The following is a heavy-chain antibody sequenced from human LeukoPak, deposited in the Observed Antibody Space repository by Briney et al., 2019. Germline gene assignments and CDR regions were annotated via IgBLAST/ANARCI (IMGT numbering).Heavy chain of an antibody. CDR3: ARGGYSKGWFDP. D-gene: IGHD5-18*01. J-gene: IGHJ5*02. Sequence: SVKVSCKASGGTFGSYAISWVRQAPGQGLEWMGRIIPILGIANYAQKFQGRVTITADKSTSTAYMELSSLRSEDTAVYYCARGGYSKGWFDPWGQGTLVTVSS. V-gene: IGHV1-69*04. CDR1: GGTFGSYA. CDR2: IIPILGIA.